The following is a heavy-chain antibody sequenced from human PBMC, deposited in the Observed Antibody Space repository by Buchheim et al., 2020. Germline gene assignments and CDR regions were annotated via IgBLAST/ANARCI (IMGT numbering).Heavy chain of an antibody. CDR1: GFTVSSNY. CDR2: IYSGGST. J-gene: IGHJ4*02. V-gene: IGHV3-66*04. Sequence: EVQLVESGGGLVQPGGSLRLSCAASGFTVSSNYMSWVRQAPGKGLECVSVIYSGGSTYYADSVKGRFTISRDNSKHTLCLKMNSLRAEDTAVYYCARRRPNYGDYEPFDYWGQGTL. CDR3: ARRRPNYGDYEPFDY. D-gene: IGHD4-17*01.